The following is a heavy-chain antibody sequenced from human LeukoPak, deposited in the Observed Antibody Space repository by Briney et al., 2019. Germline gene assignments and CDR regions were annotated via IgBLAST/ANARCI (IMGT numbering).Heavy chain of an antibody. D-gene: IGHD1-1*01. CDR2: IYHSGST. CDR3: ARESLILQLERQHAFDI. Sequence: SGTLSLTCAVSGGSISSSNWWSWVRQPPGKGLEWIGEIYHSGSTNYNPSLKSRVTISVDKSKNQFSLKLSSVTAADTAVYHCARESLILQLERQHAFDIWGQGTMVTVSS. V-gene: IGHV4-4*02. J-gene: IGHJ3*02. CDR1: GGSISSSNW.